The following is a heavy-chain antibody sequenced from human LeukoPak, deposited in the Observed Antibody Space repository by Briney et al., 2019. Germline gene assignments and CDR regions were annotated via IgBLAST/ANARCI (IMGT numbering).Heavy chain of an antibody. J-gene: IGHJ4*02. CDR3: ARDAVGIYRIIDY. Sequence: PGGSLRLSCAASGFTFSSYSMNWVRQAPGKGLEWVSYISFSNRNMYYADSVKGRFTISRDNAKNSLYLQMNSLRAEDTAVYYCARDAVGIYRIIDYWGQGTLVTVSS. D-gene: IGHD6-13*01. V-gene: IGHV3-48*04. CDR1: GFTFSSYS. CDR2: ISFSNRNM.